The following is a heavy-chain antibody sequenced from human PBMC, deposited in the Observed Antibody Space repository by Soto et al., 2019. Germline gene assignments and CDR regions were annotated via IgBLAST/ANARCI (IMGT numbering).Heavy chain of an antibody. V-gene: IGHV4-4*07. Sequence: QMQLQESGPGLVKPSETLSLTCTVSGGSIRGYYWSWIRQSAGMGLEWIGRMHTSGSTNYNPSLNSRVTFSVDMSKNQISLKLTSVTAADTALYYCVRASMPKAHFDSWGQGTLVTVSS. CDR2: MHTSGST. D-gene: IGHD2-2*01. J-gene: IGHJ4*02. CDR3: VRASMPKAHFDS. CDR1: GGSIRGYY.